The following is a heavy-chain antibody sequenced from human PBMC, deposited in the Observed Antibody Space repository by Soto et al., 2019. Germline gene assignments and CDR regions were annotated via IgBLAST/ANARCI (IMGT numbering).Heavy chain of an antibody. CDR1: GFTFSSYG. D-gene: IGHD6-13*01. CDR3: ASGLAAAGYYFDY. V-gene: IGHV3-33*01. Sequence: PGGSLRLSCAASGFTFSSYGVHWVRQAPGKGLEWVAVIWYGGSNKYYADSVKGRFTISRDNSKNTLYLQMNSLRAEDTAVYYCASGLAAAGYYFDYWGQGTLVTVSS. CDR2: IWYGGSNK. J-gene: IGHJ4*02.